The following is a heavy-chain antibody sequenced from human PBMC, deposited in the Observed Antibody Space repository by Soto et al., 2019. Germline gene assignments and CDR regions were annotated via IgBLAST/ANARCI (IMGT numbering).Heavy chain of an antibody. J-gene: IGHJ6*02. CDR2: IYYSGST. CDR1: GGSISSGDYY. CDR3: ARDLRYCSGGSCYYYYGMDV. V-gene: IGHV4-30-4*01. D-gene: IGHD2-15*01. Sequence: QVQLQESGPGLVKPSQTLSLTCTVSGGSISSGDYYWSWIRQPPGKGLEWIGYIYYSGSTYYNPSLTSRVTISVDTSKNQFSLKLSSVTAADTAVYYCARDLRYCSGGSCYYYYGMDVWGQGTTVTVSS.